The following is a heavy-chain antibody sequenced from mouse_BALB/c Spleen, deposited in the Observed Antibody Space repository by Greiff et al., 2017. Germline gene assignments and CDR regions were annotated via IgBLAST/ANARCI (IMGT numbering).Heavy chain of an antibody. CDR3: ARGHYYGSSYAY. CDR1: GFSLTSYG. J-gene: IGHJ3*01. CDR2: IWAGGST. Sequence: VQLVESGPGLVAPSQSLSITCTVSGFSLTSYGVHWVRQPPGKGLEWLGVIWAGGSTNYNSALMSRLSISKDNSKSQVFLKMNSLQTDDTAMYYCARGHYYGSSYAYWGQGTLVTVSA. D-gene: IGHD1-1*01. V-gene: IGHV2-9*02.